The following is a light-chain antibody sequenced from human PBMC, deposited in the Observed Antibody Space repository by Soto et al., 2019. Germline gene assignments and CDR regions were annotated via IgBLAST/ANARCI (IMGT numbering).Light chain of an antibody. CDR2: GAS. CDR3: QHYNEWPLT. V-gene: IGKV3-15*01. Sequence: ETVMTQSPATLSESQGERATLSCRASKSVSNNLAWYQQKPGQAPMLLIYGASARATGIPARFSGSWFGTEFTLTISSLQSEDAAVYYCQHYNEWPLTFGEGTKVEIK. CDR1: KSVSNN. J-gene: IGKJ4*01.